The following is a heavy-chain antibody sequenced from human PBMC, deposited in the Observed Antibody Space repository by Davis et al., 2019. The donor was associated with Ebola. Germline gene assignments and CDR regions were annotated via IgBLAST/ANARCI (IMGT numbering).Heavy chain of an antibody. CDR3: ARQIVTNSWYSFYFDY. V-gene: IGHV4-30-4*01. J-gene: IGHJ4*02. CDR2: ISYSGST. CDR1: SGSISGGDYF. Sequence: SETLSLTCTVSSGSISGGDYFWSWIRQPPGKGLEWIGYISYSGSTYHNPSLKSRVTISIDTSKKQFSLKLSFVTAADTAVYYCARQIVTNSWYSFYFDYWGQGTLVTVSS. D-gene: IGHD3-16*02.